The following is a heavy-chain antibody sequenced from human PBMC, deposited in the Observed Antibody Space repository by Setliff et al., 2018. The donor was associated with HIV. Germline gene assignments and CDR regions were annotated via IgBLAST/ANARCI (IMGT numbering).Heavy chain of an antibody. D-gene: IGHD6-13*01. Sequence: SETLSLTCTVSGGSISSYYWSWIRQPPGKGLEWIGHIYIGSTNYNPSLKSRVTISADTSKNQFSLKLSSVTAADTAAYYCARAYSSSWYSSHLWVDYWGQGTLVTVSS. CDR3: ARAYSSSWYSSHLWVDY. CDR2: IYIGST. J-gene: IGHJ4*02. CDR1: GGSISSYY. V-gene: IGHV4-4*08.